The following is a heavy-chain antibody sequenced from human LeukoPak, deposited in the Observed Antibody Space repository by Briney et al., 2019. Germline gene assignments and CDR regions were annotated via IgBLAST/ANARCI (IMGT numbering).Heavy chain of an antibody. D-gene: IGHD4-17*01. CDR3: ARTLTQDFGDHGRPLKTNCFAP. CDR1: GGSVSSSSYY. Sequence: SETLSLTCTVSGGSVSSSSYYWGWIRQPPGKGLEWIGSIYYSGSTYYNPSLKSRVTISVDTSKNQFSLKLSSVTAADTAVYYCARTLTQDFGDHGRPLKTNCFAPWGQGTLVTVSS. CDR2: IYYSGST. J-gene: IGHJ5*02. V-gene: IGHV4-39*01.